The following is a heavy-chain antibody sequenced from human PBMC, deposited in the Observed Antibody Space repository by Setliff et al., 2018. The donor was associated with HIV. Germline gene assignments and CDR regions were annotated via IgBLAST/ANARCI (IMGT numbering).Heavy chain of an antibody. J-gene: IGHJ6*02. CDR3: ARDLRDGFEEWFSTLDDGMDV. CDR2: INPHTGVT. D-gene: IGHD3-3*01. V-gene: IGHV1-2*02. Sequence: ASVKVPCKTSGYIFIRYYIFWVRQAPGQGLEWMGNINPHTGVTKYAEKFQGRVTMTRDTSINTIYMELSRLRSDDTAVYYCARDLRDGFEEWFSTLDDGMDVWGQGTTVTVS. CDR1: GYIFIRYY.